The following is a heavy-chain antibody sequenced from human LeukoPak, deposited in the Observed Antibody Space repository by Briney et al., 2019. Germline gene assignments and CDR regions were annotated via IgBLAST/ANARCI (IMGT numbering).Heavy chain of an antibody. D-gene: IGHD6-13*01. J-gene: IGHJ4*02. CDR3: AREGEIAAAGGNLFDY. CDR1: GGSISSSNW. Sequence: PSETLSLTCAVSGGSISSSNWWSWVRQPPGKGLEWIGSIYYSGSTYYNPSLKSRVTISVDTSKNQFSLKLSSVTAADTAVYYCAREGEIAAAGGNLFDYWGQGTLVTVSS. V-gene: IGHV4-4*02. CDR2: IYYSGST.